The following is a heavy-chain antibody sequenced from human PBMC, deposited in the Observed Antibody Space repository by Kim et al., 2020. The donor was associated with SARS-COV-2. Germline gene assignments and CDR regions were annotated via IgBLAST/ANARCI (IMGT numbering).Heavy chain of an antibody. J-gene: IGHJ6*02. CDR3: AGGAGRGYYYYGMDV. CDR1: GYSFTSYW. CDR2: IDPSDSYT. D-gene: IGHD1-1*01. Sequence: GESLKISCKGSGYSFTSYWISWVRQMPGKGLEWMGRIDPSDSYTNYSPSFQGHVTISADKSISTAYLQWSSLKASDTAMYYCAGGAGRGYYYYGMDVWGQGTTVTVSS. V-gene: IGHV5-10-1*01.